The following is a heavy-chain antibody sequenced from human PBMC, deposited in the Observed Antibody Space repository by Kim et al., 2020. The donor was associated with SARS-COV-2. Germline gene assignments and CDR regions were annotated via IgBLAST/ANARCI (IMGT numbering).Heavy chain of an antibody. CDR1: GFTSNIYA. CDR3: VRDTSPGGADV. J-gene: IGHJ6*02. CDR2: FNLDIIRT. V-gene: IGHV3-9*02. Sequence: GGSLRLSCAASGFTSNIYAMHWVRQVPGKGLEWVAGFNLDIIRTGYSDSVMGRFTIFSDNAKNSLYLQMNSLRVDDTALYFCVRDTSPGGADVWGQGTTVTVSS. D-gene: IGHD3-16*01.